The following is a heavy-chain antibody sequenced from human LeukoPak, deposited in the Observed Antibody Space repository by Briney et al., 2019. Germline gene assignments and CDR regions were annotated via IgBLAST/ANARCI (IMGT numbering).Heavy chain of an antibody. CDR3: ARSVDGDYDL. V-gene: IGHV4-34*01. CDR1: GGSFSGYY. Sequence: SETLSLTCAVYGGSFSGYYWSWIRQPPGKGLEWIGEINPSGSTNYNPSLKSRVTLSVDTSKNQFSLKLSSVTAADTAVYYCARSVDGDYDLWGQGTLVTVSS. D-gene: IGHD4-17*01. CDR2: INPSGST. J-gene: IGHJ5*02.